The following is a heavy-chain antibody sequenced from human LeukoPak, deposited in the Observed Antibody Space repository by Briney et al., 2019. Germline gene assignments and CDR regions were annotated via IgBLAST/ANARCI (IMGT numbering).Heavy chain of an antibody. Sequence: SVKVSCKASGGTFSSYAISWVRQAPGQGLEWMGGIIPIFGTANYAQKFQGRVTITADESTSTAYMELSSLRSEDTAVYYCARGLGGAQQAAAGIQDVWGQGTTVTVSS. J-gene: IGHJ6*02. CDR2: IIPIFGTA. CDR1: GGTFSSYA. V-gene: IGHV1-69*13. D-gene: IGHD6-13*01. CDR3: ARGLGGAQQAAAGIQDV.